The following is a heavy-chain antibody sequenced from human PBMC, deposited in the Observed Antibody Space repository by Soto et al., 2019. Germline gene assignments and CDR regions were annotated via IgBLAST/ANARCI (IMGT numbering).Heavy chain of an antibody. Sequence: SPTLSLTCAISGDSVSGNIAAWNWIRQSPSRGLEWLGRTYYRSKGYTDYAPSVKSRITINSDTSKNQVSLQMTSVTPEETAVYYCARGRVGMPGRPENWLHPWGQGILVTVSS. J-gene: IGHJ5*02. D-gene: IGHD6-6*01. CDR1: GDSVSGNIAA. V-gene: IGHV6-1*01. CDR2: TYYRSKGYT. CDR3: ARGRVGMPGRPENWLHP.